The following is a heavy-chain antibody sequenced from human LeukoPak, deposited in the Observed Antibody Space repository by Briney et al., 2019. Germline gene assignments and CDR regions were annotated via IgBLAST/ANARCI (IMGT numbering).Heavy chain of an antibody. V-gene: IGHV3-30-3*01. CDR2: ISYDGSNK. J-gene: IGHJ4*02. D-gene: IGHD2-2*01. CDR3: ARDRGFDVVVPAALVY. CDR1: GFTFSSYA. Sequence: GGSLRLSCAASGFTFSSYAMHWVRQAPGKGLEGVAVISYDGSNKYYADSVKGRFTISRDNSKNTLYLQMNSLRAEDTAVYYCARDRGFDVVVPAALVYWGQGTLVTVSS.